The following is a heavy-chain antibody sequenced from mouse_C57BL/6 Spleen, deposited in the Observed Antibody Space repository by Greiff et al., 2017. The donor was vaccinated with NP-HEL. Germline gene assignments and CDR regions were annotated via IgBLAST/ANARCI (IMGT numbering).Heavy chain of an antibody. J-gene: IGHJ4*01. CDR3: ARGISSVVAPSYAMDY. D-gene: IGHD1-1*01. V-gene: IGHV1-80*01. CDR1: GYAFSSYW. Sequence: LQQSGASVKISCKASGYAFSSYWMNWVKQRPGKGLEGIGQIYPGDGDTNYNGKFKGKATLTADKSSSTAYMQLSSLTSEDSAVYFCARGISSVVAPSYAMDYWGQGTSVTVSS. CDR2: IYPGDGDT.